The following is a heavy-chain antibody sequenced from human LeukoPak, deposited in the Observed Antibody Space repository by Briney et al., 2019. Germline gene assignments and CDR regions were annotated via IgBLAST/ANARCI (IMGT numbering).Heavy chain of an antibody. CDR1: GGSISSYY. J-gene: IGHJ4*02. CDR2: IYYSGST. CDR3: ARGPLGTPYYFDY. D-gene: IGHD7-27*01. Sequence: SETLSLTCTVAGGSISSYYWSWNRQPQGKGMEWIGYIYYSGSTNYNPSLKSRVTISVDTSKNQFSLKLSSVTAADTAVYYCARGPLGTPYYFDYWGQGTLVTVSS. V-gene: IGHV4-59*01.